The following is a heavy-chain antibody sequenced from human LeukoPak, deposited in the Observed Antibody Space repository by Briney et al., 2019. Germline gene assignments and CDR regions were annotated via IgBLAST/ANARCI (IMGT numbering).Heavy chain of an antibody. J-gene: IGHJ4*02. CDR2: INHSGST. CDR1: GGSFSGYY. V-gene: IGHV4-34*01. D-gene: IGHD5-18*01. Sequence: SETLSLTCAVYGGSFSGYYWSWIRQPPGKGLEWIGEINHSGSTNYNPSLKSRVTISVDTSKNQFSLKLSSVTAADTAVYYCARTRRKGYSYGTGYFDYWGQGTLVTVSS. CDR3: ARTRRKGYSYGTGYFDY.